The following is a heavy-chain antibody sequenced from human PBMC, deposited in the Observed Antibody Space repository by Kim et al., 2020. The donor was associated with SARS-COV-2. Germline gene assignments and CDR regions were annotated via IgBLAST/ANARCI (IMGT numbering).Heavy chain of an antibody. Sequence: SETLSLTCAVYGGSFSGYYWSWIRQPPGKGLEWIGEINHSGSTNYNPSLKSRVTISVDTSKNQFSLKLSSVTAADTAVYYCARGRKARGSSGYLWRWVYGMDVWGQGTTVTVSS. V-gene: IGHV4-34*01. CDR1: GGSFSGYY. CDR2: INHSGST. J-gene: IGHJ6*02. D-gene: IGHD3-22*01. CDR3: ARGRKARGSSGYLWRWVYGMDV.